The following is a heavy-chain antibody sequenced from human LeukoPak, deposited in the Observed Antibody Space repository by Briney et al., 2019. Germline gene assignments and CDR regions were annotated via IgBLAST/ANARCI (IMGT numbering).Heavy chain of an antibody. V-gene: IGHV4-59*01. CDR2: MYYTGST. Sequence: PSETLSLTCTVSGGSISSDYWSWIRQPPGKGLEWIGYMYYTGSTNYNPSFKSRVTMSRDTSNKQFSLRLSSVTAADTATYYYARVSVVYGMDLWGRGTTVTVSS. CDR3: ARVSVVYGMDL. J-gene: IGHJ6*02. CDR1: GGSISSDY. D-gene: IGHD6-25*01.